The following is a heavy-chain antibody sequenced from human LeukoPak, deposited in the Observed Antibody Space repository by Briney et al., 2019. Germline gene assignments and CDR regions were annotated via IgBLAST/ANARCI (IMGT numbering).Heavy chain of an antibody. V-gene: IGHV3-33*01. D-gene: IGHD6-13*01. CDR2: IWYDGSNK. CDR3: ARGPGGSWYMESFDY. J-gene: IGHJ4*02. CDR1: GFTFSSYG. Sequence: PGGSLRLSCAASGFTFSSYGMHWVRQAPGKGLEWVAVIWYDGSNKYYADSVKGRFTISRDNSKNTLYLQMNSLRAEDTAVHYCARGPGGSWYMESFDYWGQGTLVTVSS.